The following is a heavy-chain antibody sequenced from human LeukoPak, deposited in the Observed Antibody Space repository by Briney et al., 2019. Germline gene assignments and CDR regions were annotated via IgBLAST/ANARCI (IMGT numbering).Heavy chain of an antibody. V-gene: IGHV3-9*01. CDR2: INWKRGSI. Sequence: GGSLRLSCAAAGFTFDDYAMDWVRQGPGKGLGWDAGINWKRGSIVYAEYVRGGFTINREKDKKSMYRKMNRQRGEGRALYYCAKDMNRFQPVQIAVAVPGGFDIWGQGTMVTVSS. CDR1: GFTFDDYA. J-gene: IGHJ3*02. D-gene: IGHD6-19*01. CDR3: AKDMNRFQPVQIAVAVPGGFDI.